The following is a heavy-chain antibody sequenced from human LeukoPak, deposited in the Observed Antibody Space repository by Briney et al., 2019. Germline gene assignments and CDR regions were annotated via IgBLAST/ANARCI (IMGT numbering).Heavy chain of an antibody. Sequence: ASVKVSCKASGYTFTSYGISWVRQAPGQGLEWMGWINTNTGNPTYAQGFTGRFVFSLDTSVSTAYLQISSLKAEDTAVYYCAISSGWYVDYYYYMDVWGKGTTVTVSS. CDR2: INTNTGNP. D-gene: IGHD6-19*01. J-gene: IGHJ6*03. CDR3: AISSGWYVDYYYYMDV. CDR1: GYTFTSYG. V-gene: IGHV7-4-1*02.